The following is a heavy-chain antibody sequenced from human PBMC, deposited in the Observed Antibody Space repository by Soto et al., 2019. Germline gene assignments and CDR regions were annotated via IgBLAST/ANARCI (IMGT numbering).Heavy chain of an antibody. CDR1: GFIFSMYW. CDR2: ITDDGSTT. CDR3: TRGPRPTSIGTGVF. V-gene: IGHV3-74*01. D-gene: IGHD3-10*01. J-gene: IGHJ4*02. Sequence: GGSLRLSCETAGFIFSMYWMDWVRQVPGKGPQWVARITDDGSTTYYAASVEGRFTISRDNAKNALDLQMTSLRADDTAVYYCTRGPRPTSIGTGVFWGQGT.